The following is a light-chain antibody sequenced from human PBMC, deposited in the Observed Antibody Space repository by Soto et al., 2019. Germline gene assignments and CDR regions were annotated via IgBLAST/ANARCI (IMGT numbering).Light chain of an antibody. Sequence: EIVLTQSPGTLSLSPGERATLSCRASQSVSNNNYLAWFQQKPGQAPRLLIYGASTRATGIPDRFSGSGSGTDFTLTISRLEPEDFAVYYCQQHGTPPLTLGGGNKVDIK. CDR2: GAS. V-gene: IGKV3-20*01. CDR1: QSVSNNNY. CDR3: QQHGTPPLT. J-gene: IGKJ4*01.